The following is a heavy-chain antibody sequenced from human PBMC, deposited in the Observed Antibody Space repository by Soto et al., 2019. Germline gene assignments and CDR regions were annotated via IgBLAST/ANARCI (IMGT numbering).Heavy chain of an antibody. CDR3: ARKTGAQGPRDY. D-gene: IGHD1-1*01. CDR1: GYSFTTYW. CDR2: IYPSDSDT. V-gene: IGHV5-51*01. Sequence: GESLKISCKGSGYSFTTYWIGWVRQMPGKGLEWMGIIYPSDSDTRYSPSFQGQVTISVDKSISSAYLQWSSLKASDTAIYYCARKTGAQGPRDYWGKGTLVTVSS. J-gene: IGHJ4*02.